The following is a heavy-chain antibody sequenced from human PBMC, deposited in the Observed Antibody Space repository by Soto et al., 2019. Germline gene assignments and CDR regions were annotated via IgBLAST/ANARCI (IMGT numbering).Heavy chain of an antibody. V-gene: IGHV1-18*01. CDR3: ARVSLRYFDWLPRNKGPDAFDI. J-gene: IGHJ3*02. Sequence: ASVKVSCKASGYTFTSYGISWVRQAPGQGLEWMGWISAYNGNTNYAQKLQGRVTMTTDTSTSTAYMGLRSLRSDDTAVYYCARVSLRYFDWLPRNKGPDAFDIWGQGTMVTVSS. CDR2: ISAYNGNT. CDR1: GYTFTSYG. D-gene: IGHD3-9*01.